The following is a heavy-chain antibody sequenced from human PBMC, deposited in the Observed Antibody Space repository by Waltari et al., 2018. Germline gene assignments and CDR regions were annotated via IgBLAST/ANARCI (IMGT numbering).Heavy chain of an antibody. V-gene: IGHV1-8*01. D-gene: IGHD3-22*01. CDR1: GYTFTSYD. J-gene: IGHJ5*02. CDR3: ARGSYDDSSGHYHVWFDP. Sequence: QVPLVQSGAEVKKPVASVKVSCKAFGYTFTSYDIYWVRQATGHGLEWMGWMNTNSGTTGYAQKFKGRGTMTRDASISTAYMELSSLRAEDTAVYYCARGSYDDSSGHYHVWFDPWGQGTLVTVSS. CDR2: MNTNSGTT.